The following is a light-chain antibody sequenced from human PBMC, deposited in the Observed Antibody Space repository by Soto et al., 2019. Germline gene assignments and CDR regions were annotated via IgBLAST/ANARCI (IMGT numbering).Light chain of an antibody. V-gene: IGLV1-44*01. CDR3: AAWDDSLNGPV. CDR1: DSNIGSYS. Sequence: VVTQPPSASGTPGQRVTISCSGSDSNIGSYSVNWYRHLPGTAPKLLVFSDDQRPSGVPDRFSGSKSGPSASLAISGLQSEDEADYYCAAWDDSLNGPVFGGGTKLTVL. J-gene: IGLJ2*01. CDR2: SDD.